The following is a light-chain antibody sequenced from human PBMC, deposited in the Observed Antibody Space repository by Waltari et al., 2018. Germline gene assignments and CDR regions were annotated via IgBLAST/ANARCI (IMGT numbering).Light chain of an antibody. Sequence: QSVLTQPLSASGTPGQRVIISCSGTMSNIGNNPVNWYQQLAGTAPKVLIYNDKQRPSGFPARVSVSKSGPSASLAISGLQSDDEADYYCAARDDSLNVWVFGGGTKVTVL. CDR3: AARDDSLNVWV. CDR2: NDK. V-gene: IGLV1-44*01. CDR1: MSNIGNNP. J-gene: IGLJ3*02.